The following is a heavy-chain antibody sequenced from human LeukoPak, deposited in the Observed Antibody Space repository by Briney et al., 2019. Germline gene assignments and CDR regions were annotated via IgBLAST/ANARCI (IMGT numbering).Heavy chain of an antibody. J-gene: IGHJ4*02. CDR3: ARARARYSRTDY. Sequence: SETLSLTCAVYGGSFSGYYWSWLRQPPGKGLEWFGEINHSGSTNYNPSLKSRVTISVDTSKNQFSLKLSSVTAADTAVYYCARARARYSRTDYWGQGTLVTVSS. CDR2: INHSGST. D-gene: IGHD6-13*01. V-gene: IGHV4-34*01. CDR1: GGSFSGYY.